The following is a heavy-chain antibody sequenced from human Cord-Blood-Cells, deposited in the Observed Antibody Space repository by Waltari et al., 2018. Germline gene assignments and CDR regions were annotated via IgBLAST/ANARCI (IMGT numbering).Heavy chain of an antibody. CDR3: TTAHLVQGVL. Sequence: EVQLVESGGGLVKPGGSLRLSCAASGFTFSNAWMSWVRQGPGKGLEWVGRIKSKNDGGTTDYAAPVKGRFTISRDDSKNTLYLQMNSLKTEDTAVYYCTTAHLVQGVLWGQGTLVTVSS. D-gene: IGHD3-10*01. J-gene: IGHJ4*02. V-gene: IGHV3-15*01. CDR2: IKSKNDGGTT. CDR1: GFTFSNAW.